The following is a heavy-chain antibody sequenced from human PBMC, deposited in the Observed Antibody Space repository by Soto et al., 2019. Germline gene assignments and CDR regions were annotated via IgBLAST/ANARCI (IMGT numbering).Heavy chain of an antibody. Sequence: GESLKISCAASGFTFSSYAMSWVRQAPGKGLEWVSAISGSGGSTYYADSVKGRFTISRDNSKNTLYLQMNSLRAEDTAVYYCAKGNGDYVGGVSYYYYGMDVWGQGTTVTVSS. V-gene: IGHV3-23*01. CDR1: GFTFSSYA. J-gene: IGHJ6*02. CDR3: AKGNGDYVGGVSYYYYGMDV. D-gene: IGHD4-17*01. CDR2: ISGSGGST.